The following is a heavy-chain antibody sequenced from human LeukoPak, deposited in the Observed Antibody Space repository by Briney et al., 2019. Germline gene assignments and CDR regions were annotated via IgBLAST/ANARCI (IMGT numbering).Heavy chain of an antibody. V-gene: IGHV3-30*02. J-gene: IGHJ4*02. D-gene: IGHD2-8*02. CDR2: IRYDGSSE. Sequence: GGSLRLSCAASGFTFSNYGMQWVRQAPGKGLEGVAFIRYDGSSEYYADSVKGRFTISRDNSKNTVYLQMNSLRAEDTAIYYCATYRQVLLPFESWGQGTLVTVSS. CDR3: ATYRQVLLPFES. CDR1: GFTFSNYG.